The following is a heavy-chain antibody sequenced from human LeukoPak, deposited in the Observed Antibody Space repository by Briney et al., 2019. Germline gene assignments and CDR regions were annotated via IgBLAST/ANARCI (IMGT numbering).Heavy chain of an antibody. Sequence: SVKVSCKASGGTFSSYAISWVRQAPGQGLEWMGGIIPIFGTANYAQKFQGRVTITADESTSTAYMELSSLRSEDTAVYYCARRRGIVVVPAAFDNYYYGMDVWGQGTTVTVSS. CDR3: ARRRGIVVVPAAFDNYYYGMDV. CDR1: GGTFSSYA. D-gene: IGHD2-2*01. J-gene: IGHJ6*02. CDR2: IIPIFGTA. V-gene: IGHV1-69*13.